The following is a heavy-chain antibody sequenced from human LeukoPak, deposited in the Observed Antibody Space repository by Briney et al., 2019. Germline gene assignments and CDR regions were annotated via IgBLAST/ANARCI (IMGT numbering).Heavy chain of an antibody. D-gene: IGHD5-12*01. CDR3: ARGYSGYDYYFDY. CDR1: GFTFSSYA. CDR2: IKQDGSEK. J-gene: IGHJ4*02. Sequence: GGSLRLSCAASGFTFSSYAMSWVRQAPGKGLEWVANIKQDGSEKYYVDSVKGRFTISRDNAKNSLYLQMNSLRAEDTAVYYCARGYSGYDYYFDYWGQGTLVTVSS. V-gene: IGHV3-7*01.